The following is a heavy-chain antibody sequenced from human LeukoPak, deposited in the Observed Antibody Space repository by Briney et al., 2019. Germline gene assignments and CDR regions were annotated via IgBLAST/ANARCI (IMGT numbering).Heavy chain of an antibody. CDR2: IWYDGGNK. J-gene: IGHJ4*02. D-gene: IGHD3-10*01. Sequence: GRSLRLSCAASGFTFSSYGMHWVRQAPGKGLEWVAVIWYDGGNKYYADSVKGRFTISRDNSKNTLYLQMNSLRAEDTAVYYCARDQPVRGVPDYWGQGTLVTVSS. CDR3: ARDQPVRGVPDY. V-gene: IGHV3-33*01. CDR1: GFTFSSYG.